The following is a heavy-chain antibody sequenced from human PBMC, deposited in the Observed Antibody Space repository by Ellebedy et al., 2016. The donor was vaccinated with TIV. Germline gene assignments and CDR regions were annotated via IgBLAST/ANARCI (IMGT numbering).Heavy chain of an antibody. V-gene: IGHV3-7*01. CDR3: AREGEWLLDY. CDR1: GFTFSSYW. Sequence: GESLKISXAASGFTFSSYWMTWVRQAPGKGLEWVANIKQDGSEKTYVDSVKGRFTISRDNAKNSLYLQINSLRAEDTAVYYCAREGEWLLDYWGQGTLVTVSS. CDR2: IKQDGSEK. D-gene: IGHD3-3*01. J-gene: IGHJ4*02.